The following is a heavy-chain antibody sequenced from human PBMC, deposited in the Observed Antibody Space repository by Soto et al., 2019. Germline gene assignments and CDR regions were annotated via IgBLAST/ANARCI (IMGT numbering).Heavy chain of an antibody. CDR2: ISYDGSNE. CDR1: GFTFSSYG. D-gene: IGHD3-22*01. CDR3: AKDTYFRDSSGYYVFDY. J-gene: IGHJ4*02. Sequence: LRLSCAASGFTFSSYGTHWVRQAPGEGLEWVAHISYDGSNEHYTDSVKGRFTISRDNSKNTVFLHMNSLRPEDTAVYHCAKDTYFRDSSGYYVFDYWGQGTLVTVSS. V-gene: IGHV3-30*18.